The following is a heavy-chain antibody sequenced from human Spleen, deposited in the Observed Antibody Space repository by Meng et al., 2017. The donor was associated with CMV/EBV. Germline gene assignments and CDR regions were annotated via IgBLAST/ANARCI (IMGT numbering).Heavy chain of an antibody. CDR1: RFTFDDYA. J-gene: IGHJ4*02. CDR2: ISWNSDNI. V-gene: IGHV3-9*01. CDR3: ARDLDMGYFDL. Sequence: GGSLRLSCAASRFTFDDYAIHWVRQVPGKGLKWVSGISWNSDNIVYTDSVKGRFTISRDNAKNTLYLQMNSLRAEDTAVYYCARDLDMGYFDLWGQGMLVTVSS.